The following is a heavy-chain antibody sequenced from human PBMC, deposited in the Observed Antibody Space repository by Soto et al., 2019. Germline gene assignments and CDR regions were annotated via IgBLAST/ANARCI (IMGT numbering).Heavy chain of an antibody. D-gene: IGHD1-1*01. Sequence: QVQLEESGGGVVQPGTSLRLSCAASGFLFSRFGMHWVRQAPGKGLEWVAVIVNHGGRTGYADSVRGRFTISRDNSRNTLFLEMSSLRVEDTATYYCARDDEYDDNGLDHWGQGTLVTVSS. CDR3: ARDDEYDDNGLDH. J-gene: IGHJ4*02. V-gene: IGHV3-33*01. CDR1: GFLFSRFG. CDR2: IVNHGGRT.